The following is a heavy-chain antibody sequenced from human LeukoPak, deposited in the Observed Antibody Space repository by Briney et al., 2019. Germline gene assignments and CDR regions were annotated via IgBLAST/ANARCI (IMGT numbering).Heavy chain of an antibody. CDR1: GYTFTSYY. Sequence: GASVKVSFKASGYTFTSYYMHWVRQAPGQGLEWMGIINLSSGSTSYAQKFQGRVTMTRDTSTSTVYMELSSLRSEDTAVYYCARDPYYYDSSGYYSYYYYGMDVWGQGTTVTVSS. D-gene: IGHD3-22*01. V-gene: IGHV1-46*01. CDR3: ARDPYYYDSSGYYSYYYYGMDV. CDR2: INLSSGST. J-gene: IGHJ6*02.